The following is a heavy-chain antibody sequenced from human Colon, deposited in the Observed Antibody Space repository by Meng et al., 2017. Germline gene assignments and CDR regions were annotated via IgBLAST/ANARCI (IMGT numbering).Heavy chain of an antibody. D-gene: IGHD3-10*01. V-gene: IGHV6-1*01. J-gene: IGHJ4*02. Sequence: QVQLQQLGPGLVKPSQSLSLNCAISGDSVSSNRALWHWVRQSPSRGLEWLGQTYYRSEWQNHYGVSVKSRITINADTSRNHFSLHLNSVTHEDTAVYYCTTWYGEYWGQGTLVTVSS. CDR3: TTWYGEY. CDR2: TYYRSEWQN. CDR1: GDSVSSNRAL.